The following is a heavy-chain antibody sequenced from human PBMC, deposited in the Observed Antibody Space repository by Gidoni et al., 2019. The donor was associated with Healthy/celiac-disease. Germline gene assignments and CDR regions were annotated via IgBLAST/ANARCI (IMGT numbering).Heavy chain of an antibody. CDR3: AKDPAMIVGGWFDP. J-gene: IGHJ5*02. V-gene: IGHV3-23*01. D-gene: IGHD3-22*01. Sequence: EVQLLESGGGLVQPGGSLRLPCAASGFPFSRYALGWVRQAPGKGLGCVSAIRGSGGSTYYADSVKGRFTISRDNSKNTLYLQMNSLRAEDTAVYYCAKDPAMIVGGWFDPWGQGTLVTVSS. CDR1: GFPFSRYA. CDR2: IRGSGGST.